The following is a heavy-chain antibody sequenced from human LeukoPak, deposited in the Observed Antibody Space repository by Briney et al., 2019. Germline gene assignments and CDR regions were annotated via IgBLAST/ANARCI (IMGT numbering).Heavy chain of an antibody. CDR1: GFTFSSYA. CDR3: ARTVDSSAGNDY. J-gene: IGHJ4*02. CDR2: ISSSGSTI. Sequence: GGSLRLSCAASGFTFSSYAMTWVRQAPGKGLEWVSYISSSGSTIYYADSVKGRFTISRDNAKNSLYLQMNSLRAEDTAVYYCARTVDSSAGNDYWGQGTLVTVSS. V-gene: IGHV3-48*04. D-gene: IGHD3-22*01.